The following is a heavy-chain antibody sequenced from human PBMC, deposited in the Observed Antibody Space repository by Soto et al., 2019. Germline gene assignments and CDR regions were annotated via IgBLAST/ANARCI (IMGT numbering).Heavy chain of an antibody. V-gene: IGHV5-10-1*01. CDR1: GYSFTSYW. Sequence: ESLKISCKGSGYSFTSYWISWVRQMPGKGLEWMGRIDPSDSYTNYSPSFQGHVTISADKSISTAYLQWSSLKASDTAMYYCATRYSGYEVYYYYYGMDVWGQGTTVTVTS. J-gene: IGHJ6*02. CDR2: IDPSDSYT. D-gene: IGHD5-12*01. CDR3: ATRYSGYEVYYYYYGMDV.